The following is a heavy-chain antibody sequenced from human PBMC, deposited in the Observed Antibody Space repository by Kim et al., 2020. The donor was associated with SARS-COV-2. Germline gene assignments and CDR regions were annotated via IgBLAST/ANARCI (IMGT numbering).Heavy chain of an antibody. CDR3: ARDYSSSWSGVVGIYYYYGMDV. D-gene: IGHD6-13*01. CDR1: GFTFSSYW. CDR2: INSDGSST. V-gene: IGHV3-74*01. Sequence: GGSLRLSCAASGFTFSSYWMHWVRQAPGKGLVWVSRINSDGSSTSYEDSVKGRFTISRDNAKNTLYLQMNSLRAEDTAVYYCARDYSSSWSGVVGIYYYYGMDVWGQGTTVTVSS. J-gene: IGHJ6*02.